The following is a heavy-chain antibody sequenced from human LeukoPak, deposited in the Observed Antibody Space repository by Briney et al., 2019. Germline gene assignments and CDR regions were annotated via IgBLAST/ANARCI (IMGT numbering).Heavy chain of an antibody. CDR1: GFTLSTYA. CDR2: IRSKAYGGTT. V-gene: IGHV3-49*04. CDR3: TRGNPY. J-gene: IGHJ4*02. Sequence: GGSLRLSCAASGFTLSTYAMSWVRQAPGKGLEWVGFIRSKAYGGTTEYAASVKGRFTIPRDDSKSIAYLQMNSLKTEDTAVYYCTRGNPYWGQGTLVTVSS.